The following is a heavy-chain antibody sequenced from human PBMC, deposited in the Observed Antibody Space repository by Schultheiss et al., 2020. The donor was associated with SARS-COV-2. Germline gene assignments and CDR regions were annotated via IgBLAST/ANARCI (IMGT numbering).Heavy chain of an antibody. D-gene: IGHD3-16*01. V-gene: IGHV2-70*01. Sequence: QTLSLTCAVYGASFSSYYWSWIRQPPGKALEWLALIDWDDDKYYSTSLKTRLTISKDTSKNQVVLTMTNMDPVDTATYYCARIPTTPGGEYDYWGQGTLVTVSS. CDR1: GASFSSYYW. CDR3: ARIPTTPGGEYDY. J-gene: IGHJ4*02. CDR2: IDWDDDK.